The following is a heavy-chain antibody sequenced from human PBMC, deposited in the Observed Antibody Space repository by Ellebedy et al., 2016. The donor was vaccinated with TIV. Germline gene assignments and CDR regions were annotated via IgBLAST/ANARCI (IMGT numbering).Heavy chain of an antibody. V-gene: IGHV1-18*01. J-gene: IGHJ5*02. CDR3: ARDGSVYCSSTSCYALGGWFDP. D-gene: IGHD2-2*01. CDR2: INAGNGNT. Sequence: ASVKVSXXASGGTFSSYAISWVRQAPGQGLEWMGWINAGNGNTNYAQKLQGRVTMTTDTSTSTAYMELRSLRSDDTAVYYCARDGSVYCSSTSCYALGGWFDPWGQGTLVTVSS. CDR1: GGTFSSYA.